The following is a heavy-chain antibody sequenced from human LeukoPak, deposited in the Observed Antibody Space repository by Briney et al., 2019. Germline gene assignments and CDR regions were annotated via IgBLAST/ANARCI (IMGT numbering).Heavy chain of an antibody. CDR1: GGSISSSSYY. Sequence: KPSETLSLTCTVSGGSISSSSYYWGWIRQPPGKGLEWIGSIYYSGSTYYNPSLKSRATISVDTSKNQFSLKLSSVTAADTAVYYCARLIVVVVAANGASYNWFDPWGQGTLVTVSS. D-gene: IGHD2-15*01. CDR2: IYYSGST. J-gene: IGHJ5*02. V-gene: IGHV4-39*01. CDR3: ARLIVVVVAANGASYNWFDP.